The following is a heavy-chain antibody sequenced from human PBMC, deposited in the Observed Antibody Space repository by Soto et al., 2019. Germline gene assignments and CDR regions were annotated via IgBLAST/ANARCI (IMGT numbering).Heavy chain of an antibody. CDR2: IYYSGST. Sequence: PSETLSLTCTVSGGSISSYYWSWIRQPPGKGLEWIGYIYYSGSTNYNPSLKSRVTISVDTSKNQFSLKLSSVTAADTAVYYCARDRRGYSYGYPPYYYYYGMDVWGKGITVTVSS. CDR1: GGSISSYY. V-gene: IGHV4-59*01. J-gene: IGHJ6*04. D-gene: IGHD5-18*01. CDR3: ARDRRGYSYGYPPYYYYYGMDV.